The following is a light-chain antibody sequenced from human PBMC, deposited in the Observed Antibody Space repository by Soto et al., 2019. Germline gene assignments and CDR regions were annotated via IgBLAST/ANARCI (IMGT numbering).Light chain of an antibody. Sequence: QSALTQPASVSGAPGQSITISCTGTSSDIGGYNFVSWYQQHPGKAPKLLIHEVNNRPSGVSIRFSGSKSGNTASLTISGLQAEDEADYYCSSDKSSSTLIFGGGTKLTVL. CDR2: EVN. CDR3: SSDKSSSTLI. J-gene: IGLJ2*01. V-gene: IGLV2-14*01. CDR1: SSDIGGYNF.